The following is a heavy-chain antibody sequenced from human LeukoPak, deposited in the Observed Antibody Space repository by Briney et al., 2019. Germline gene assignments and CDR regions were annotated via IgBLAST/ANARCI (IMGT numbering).Heavy chain of an antibody. CDR2: ISGSGGST. CDR3: ASGAAAGTSRFDY. J-gene: IGHJ4*02. V-gene: IGHV3-23*01. D-gene: IGHD6-13*01. Sequence: GGSLRLSCAASGFTFSSYSMNWVRQAPGRGLEWVSAISGSGGSTYYADSVKGRFTISRDNSKNSLYLQMNSLRAEDTAVYYCASGAAAGTSRFDYWGQGTLVTVSS. CDR1: GFTFSSYS.